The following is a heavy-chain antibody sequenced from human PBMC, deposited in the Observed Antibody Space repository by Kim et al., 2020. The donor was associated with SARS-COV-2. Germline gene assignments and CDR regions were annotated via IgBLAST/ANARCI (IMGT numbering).Heavy chain of an antibody. V-gene: IGHV3-30*04. CDR3: ARGPPDYYDSSGYPLDY. J-gene: IGHJ4*01. D-gene: IGHD3-22*01. CDR1: GFTFSSYA. CDR2: ISYDGSNK. Sequence: GGSLRLSCAASGFTFSSYAMHWVRQAPGKGLEWLAVISYDGSNKYYADSVKGRFTISRDNSKNTLYLQMNSLRAEDTAVYYCARGPPDYYDSSGYPLDY.